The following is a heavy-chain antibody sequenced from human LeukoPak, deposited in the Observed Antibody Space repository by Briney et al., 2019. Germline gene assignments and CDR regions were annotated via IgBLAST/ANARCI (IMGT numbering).Heavy chain of an antibody. J-gene: IGHJ4*02. V-gene: IGHV4-61*01. CDR1: GGSVSGDKYY. CDR3: ARDGTYNDPPG. Sequence: SETLSLTCTVSGGSVSGDKYYWSWIRQLPGRGLEWIGYMYYRGSINYNPSLKSRVTISVDTSKNQFSLNMSSVTAADTAVYYCARDGTYNDPPGWGQGTLVTVS. CDR2: MYYRGSI. D-gene: IGHD5-24*01.